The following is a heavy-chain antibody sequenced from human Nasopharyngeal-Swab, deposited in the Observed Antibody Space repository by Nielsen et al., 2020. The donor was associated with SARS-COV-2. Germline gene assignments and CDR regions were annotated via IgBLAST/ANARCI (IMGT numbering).Heavy chain of an antibody. D-gene: IGHD1-14*01. CDR2: IIPIFHTA. Sequence: SVKVSCKASRDTFSTYAITWVRQAPGQGLEWMGGIIPIFHTANYAQKFQGSVTITADDSTSTAYMELSSLRSEDTAVYYCARVPTPEVYYYGMDVWGQGTSVTVSS. CDR1: RDTFSTYA. V-gene: IGHV1-69*13. CDR3: ARVPTPEVYYYGMDV. J-gene: IGHJ6*02.